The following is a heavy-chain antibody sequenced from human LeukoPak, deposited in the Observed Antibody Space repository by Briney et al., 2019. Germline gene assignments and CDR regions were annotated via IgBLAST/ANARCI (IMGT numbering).Heavy chain of an antibody. J-gene: IGHJ3*02. V-gene: IGHV1-2*02. D-gene: IGHD2-2*02. Sequence: ASVKVSCKASGYTFTGYYMHWVRQAPGQGLEWMAWINPNSGGTNYAQKFQGRVTMTRDTSISTAYMELSRLRSDDTAVYYCARDLAGYCSSTSCYIGAFDIWGQGTMVTVSS. CDR1: GYTFTGYY. CDR2: INPNSGGT. CDR3: ARDLAGYCSSTSCYIGAFDI.